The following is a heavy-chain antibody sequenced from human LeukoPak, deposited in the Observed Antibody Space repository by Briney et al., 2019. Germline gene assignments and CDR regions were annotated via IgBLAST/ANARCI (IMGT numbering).Heavy chain of an antibody. J-gene: IGHJ4*02. CDR2: ISHRGST. CDR3: ARARYGSGSLDS. CDR1: GESFSGHY. Sequence: SETLSLTCAVYGESFSGHYWTWIRQPPERGLDWIGEISHRGSTTSNPSLNNRVSISVDTSKNQFSLQLTSVPAADTAVYYCARARYGSGSLDSWGQGTLVTVSS. V-gene: IGHV4-34*01. D-gene: IGHD3-10*01.